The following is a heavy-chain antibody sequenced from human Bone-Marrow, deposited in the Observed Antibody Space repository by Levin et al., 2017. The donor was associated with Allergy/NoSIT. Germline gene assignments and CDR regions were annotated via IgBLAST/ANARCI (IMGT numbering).Heavy chain of an antibody. Sequence: AGGSLRLSCAASGFTFDDYAMHWVRQAPGKGLEWVSGISWNSANIDYADSVKGRFTISRDNAKNSLYLQMNSLRTEDTALYYCAKDKSYSSPFTGMDVWGQGTTVTVSS. CDR2: ISWNSANI. D-gene: IGHD6-13*01. J-gene: IGHJ6*02. CDR1: GFTFDDYA. V-gene: IGHV3-9*01. CDR3: AKDKSYSSPFTGMDV.